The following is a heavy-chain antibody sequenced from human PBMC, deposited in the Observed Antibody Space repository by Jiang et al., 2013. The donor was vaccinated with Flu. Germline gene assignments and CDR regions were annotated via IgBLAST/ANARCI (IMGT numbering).Heavy chain of an antibody. D-gene: IGHD2-15*01. CDR1: GYTFTSYD. V-gene: IGHV1-8*01. CDR2: MNPNSGNT. Sequence: GASVKVSCKASGYTFTSYDINWVRQATGQGLEWMGWMNPNSGNTGYAQKFQGRVTMTRNTSISTAYMELSSLRSEDTAVYYCARVPPFCSGGNCYYYYGMDVWGQGTTVTVSS. CDR3: ARVPPFCSGGNCYYYYGMDV. J-gene: IGHJ6*02.